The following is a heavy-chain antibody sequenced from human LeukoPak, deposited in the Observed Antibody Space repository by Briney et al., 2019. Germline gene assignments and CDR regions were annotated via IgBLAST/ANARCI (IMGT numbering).Heavy chain of an antibody. J-gene: IGHJ4*02. CDR1: GITFSDYA. Sequence: GGSLRLSCAASGITFSDYAMNWVRQAPGKGLQWVSVISGSGTGTYYADSVRGRFTISRDNSKNTLYLQMNSLGVEDTAVYYCAKEGYYGSGSFPDYWGQGTLVTVSS. CDR3: AKEGYYGSGSFPDY. V-gene: IGHV3-23*01. CDR2: ISGSGTGT. D-gene: IGHD3-10*01.